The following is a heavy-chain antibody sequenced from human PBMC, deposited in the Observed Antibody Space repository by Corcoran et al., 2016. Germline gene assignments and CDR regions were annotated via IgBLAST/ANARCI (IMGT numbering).Heavy chain of an antibody. J-gene: IGHJ4*02. D-gene: IGHD3-3*01. CDR2: IYYSGST. V-gene: IGHV4-39*07. CDR3: ARDVGDFWSGSS. Sequence: QLQLQESGPGLVKPSETLSLTCTVSGGSISSSSYYWGWIRQPPGKGLEWIGSIYYSGSTYYNPSLKSRVTISVDTSKNQFSLKLSSVTAADTAVYYCARDVGDFWSGSSWGQGTLVTVSS. CDR1: GGSISSSSYY.